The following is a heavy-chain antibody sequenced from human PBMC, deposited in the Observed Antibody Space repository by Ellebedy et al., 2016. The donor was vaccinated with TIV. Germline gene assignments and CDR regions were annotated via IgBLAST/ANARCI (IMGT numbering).Heavy chain of an antibody. CDR1: GCSFSSYL. J-gene: IGHJ4*02. CDR3: ARSDVGYCSGGDCLLDY. D-gene: IGHD2-15*01. V-gene: IGHV5-51*01. CDR2: IYPGDSDT. Sequence: PGGSLRLSCEGSGCSFSSYLIDWVRQMPGNGLEWMGSIYPGDSDTKYSPSFQGQVTISADKSISTAYLQWSSLKASDTAMDYCARSDVGYCSGGDCLLDYWGQGTLVTVSS.